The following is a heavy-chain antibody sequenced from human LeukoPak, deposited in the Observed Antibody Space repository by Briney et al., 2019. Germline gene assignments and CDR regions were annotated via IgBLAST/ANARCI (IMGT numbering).Heavy chain of an antibody. V-gene: IGHV4-59*01. Sequence: PSETLSLTCTVSGGSISSYYWSWIRQPPGKGLEWIGYIYYSGSTNYNPSLKSRVTISVDTSKNQFSLKLSSVTAADTAVYYCARGHWYSSSWYSGRWFDPWGQGTLVTVSS. CDR1: GGSISSYY. CDR2: IYYSGST. J-gene: IGHJ5*02. D-gene: IGHD6-13*01. CDR3: ARGHWYSSSWYSGRWFDP.